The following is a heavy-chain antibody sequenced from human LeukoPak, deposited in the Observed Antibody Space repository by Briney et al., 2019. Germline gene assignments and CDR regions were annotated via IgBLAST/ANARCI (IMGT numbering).Heavy chain of an antibody. CDR1: GDSVSSNSAA. CDR3: ARDQHYDSSGYYSAFDI. CDR2: TYYRSKWYN. V-gene: IGHV6-1*01. Sequence: SQTLSLTCAISGDSVSSNSAALNWIRQSPSRGLEWLGRTYYRSKWYNDYAVSVKSRITINPDTSKNQFSLQLNSVTPEDTAVYYCARDQHYDSSGYYSAFDIWGQGTMVTVSS. J-gene: IGHJ3*02. D-gene: IGHD3-22*01.